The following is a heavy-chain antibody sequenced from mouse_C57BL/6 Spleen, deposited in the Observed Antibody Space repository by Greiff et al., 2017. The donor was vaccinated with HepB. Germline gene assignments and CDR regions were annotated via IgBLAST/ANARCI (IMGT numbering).Heavy chain of an antibody. CDR2: IDPSDSYT. D-gene: IGHD3-2*02. V-gene: IGHV1-69*01. CDR1: GYTFTSYW. CDR3: ARRLRLAIWDY. J-gene: IGHJ2*01. Sequence: VQLQQPGAELVMPGASVKLSCKASGYTFTSYWMHWVKQRPGQGLEWIGEIDPSDSYTNYNQKFKGKSTLTVDKSSSTAYMQLSSLTSEDSAVYYCARRLRLAIWDYWGQGTTLTVSS.